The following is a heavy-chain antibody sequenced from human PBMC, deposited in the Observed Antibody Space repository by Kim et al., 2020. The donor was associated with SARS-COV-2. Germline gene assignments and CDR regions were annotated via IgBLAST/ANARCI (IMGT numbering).Heavy chain of an antibody. CDR2: TQQNGYDK. CDR1: GFTFSSHY. Sequence: GGSLRLSCVASGFTFSSHYMTWVRQAPGKGLEWVAHTQQNGYDKFYVDSVKGRFTISRDNTKNSLYLQMDSLRVEDTAVYYCARDWDRGQQGIDLWGQGT. V-gene: IGHV3-7*01. J-gene: IGHJ5*02. CDR3: ARDWDRGQQGIDL. D-gene: IGHD6-13*01.